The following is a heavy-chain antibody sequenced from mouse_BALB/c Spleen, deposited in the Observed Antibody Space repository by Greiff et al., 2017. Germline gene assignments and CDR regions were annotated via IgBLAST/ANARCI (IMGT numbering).Heavy chain of an antibody. CDR1: GFSLTSYG. CDR2: IWSDGST. J-gene: IGHJ4*01. Sequence: VQGVESGPDLVAPSQSLSITCTVSGFSLTSYGVHWVRQPPGKGLEWLVVIWSDGSTTYNSALKSRLSISKDNSKSQVFLKMNSLQTDDTAMYYCARQYYYGDYAMDYWGQGTSVTVSS. V-gene: IGHV2-6-2*01. CDR3: ARQYYYGDYAMDY. D-gene: IGHD1-1*01.